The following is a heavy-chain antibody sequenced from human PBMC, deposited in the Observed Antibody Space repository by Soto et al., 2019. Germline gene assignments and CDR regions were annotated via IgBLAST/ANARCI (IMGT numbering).Heavy chain of an antibody. J-gene: IGHJ4*02. V-gene: IGHV4-39*01. CDR3: ARQVVGAKDFDY. CDR2: IYYSGST. Sequence: QLQLQESGPGLVKPSETLSLTCTVSGGSISSSSYYWGWIRQPPGKGLEWIGSIYYSGSTYYNPSLKSRVTTAVDTSKNQFSLKLSSVTAADTAVYYCARQVVGAKDFDYWGQGTLVTVSS. D-gene: IGHD1-26*01. CDR1: GGSISSSSYY.